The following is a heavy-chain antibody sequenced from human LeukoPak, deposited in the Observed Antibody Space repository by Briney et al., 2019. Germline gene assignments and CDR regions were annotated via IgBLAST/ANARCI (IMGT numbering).Heavy chain of an antibody. V-gene: IGHV4-39*01. J-gene: IGHJ3*02. CDR1: GGSISTSSYY. Sequence: SETLSLICTVSGGSISTSSYYWGWIRQPPGKGLEWIGSTYYGGTTYYNPSLKSRVSISVDTSESQFSLKLSSVTAADTALYYCTRGLPRANDAFDIWGRGTMVTVSS. CDR3: TRGLPRANDAFDI. CDR2: TYYGGTT.